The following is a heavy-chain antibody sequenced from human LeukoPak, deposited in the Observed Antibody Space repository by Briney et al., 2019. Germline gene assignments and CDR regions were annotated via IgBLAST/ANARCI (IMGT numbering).Heavy chain of an antibody. CDR3: ATLLSSSWSFDY. D-gene: IGHD6-13*01. CDR2: ISYSGSP. Sequence: PSETLSLTCTVSGGSISSYYWSWIRQPPGKGLEWIVYISYSGSPNYNLSLKSRVTISVDTSKNQFSLKLSSVTAADTAVYYCATLLSSSWSFDYWGQGTLVTVSS. CDR1: GGSISSYY. J-gene: IGHJ4*02. V-gene: IGHV4-59*08.